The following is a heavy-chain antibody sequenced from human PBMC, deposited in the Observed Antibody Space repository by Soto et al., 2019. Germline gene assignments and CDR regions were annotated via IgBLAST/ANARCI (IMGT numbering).Heavy chain of an antibody. Sequence: SETLSLTCAVYGGSFSGYYWSWIRQPPGKGLEWIGEINHSGSTNYNPSLKSRVTISVDTSKNQFSLKLSSVTAADTAVYYCARAYCSSTSCYSPRRWFDPWGQGTLVTVSS. J-gene: IGHJ5*02. CDR3: ARAYCSSTSCYSPRRWFDP. V-gene: IGHV4-34*01. D-gene: IGHD2-2*01. CDR2: INHSGST. CDR1: GGSFSGYY.